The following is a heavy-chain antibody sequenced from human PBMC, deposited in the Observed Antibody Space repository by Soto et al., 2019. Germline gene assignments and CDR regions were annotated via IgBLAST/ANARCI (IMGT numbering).Heavy chain of an antibody. D-gene: IGHD6-13*01. CDR3: ARRIAAAGGYYYYAFDV. CDR1: GYNFDTYW. V-gene: IGHV5-10-1*01. CDR2: IDPIDSKT. J-gene: IGHJ6*02. Sequence: GESLKISCKGSGYNFDTYWINWVRQTPGKGLEWMGRIDPIDSKTKYSPSLEGHITISVDKSISTTYLQWSSLKASGTAIYYCARRIAAAGGYYYYAFDVWGQGTAVTVSS.